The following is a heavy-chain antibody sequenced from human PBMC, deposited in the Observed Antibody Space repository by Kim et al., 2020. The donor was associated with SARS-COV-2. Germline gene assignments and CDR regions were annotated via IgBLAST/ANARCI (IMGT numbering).Heavy chain of an antibody. CDR1: GGSISSSNYY. V-gene: IGHV4-39*01. CDR3: ARHLLRAGPEEVLEFDY. D-gene: IGHD3-10*01. Sequence: SETLSLTCTVSGGSISSSNYYWGWIRQSPGRGLEWIGSVHNSGRAFYNPSLKSRVTVSLDTSKNHFSLTMTSVTAADTSVYYCARHLLRAGPEEVLEFDYWGQGTLVAVSS. J-gene: IGHJ4*02. CDR2: VHNSGRA.